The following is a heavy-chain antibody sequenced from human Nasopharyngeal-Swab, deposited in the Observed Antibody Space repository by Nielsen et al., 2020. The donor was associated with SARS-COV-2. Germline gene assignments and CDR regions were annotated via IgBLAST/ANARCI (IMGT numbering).Heavy chain of an antibody. D-gene: IGHD3-3*01. Sequence: SCAASGFTFSSYAMHWVRQAPGKGLEWVPVISYDGSNKYYADSVKGRFTISRDNSKNTLYLQMNSLRAEDTAVYYFARDGFLAASDAFDIWGQGTMVTVSS. CDR2: ISYDGSNK. J-gene: IGHJ3*02. CDR3: ARDGFLAASDAFDI. CDR1: GFTFSSYA. V-gene: IGHV3-30-3*01.